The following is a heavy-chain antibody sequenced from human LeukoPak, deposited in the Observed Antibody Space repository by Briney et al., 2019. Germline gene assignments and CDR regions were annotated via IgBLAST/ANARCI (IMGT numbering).Heavy chain of an antibody. D-gene: IGHD3-22*01. CDR2: IYTSGSA. CDR1: GGSISSYY. Sequence: SETLSPTCTASGGSISSYYWSWIRQPPGKGLEWIGYIYTSGSANYNPSLKSRVTISVDTPKNQFSLKLSSVTAADTAVFYCARLRGYYDSMDYSGQGTLVTASS. J-gene: IGHJ4*02. V-gene: IGHV4-4*09. CDR3: ARLRGYYDSMDY.